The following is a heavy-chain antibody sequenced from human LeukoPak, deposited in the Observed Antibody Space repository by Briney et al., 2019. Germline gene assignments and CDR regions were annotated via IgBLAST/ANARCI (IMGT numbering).Heavy chain of an antibody. Sequence: SETLSLTCAVYGGSFSGYYWSWIRKPPGKGLEWIGEINHSGSTNYNPSLKSRVTISVDTSKNQFSLKLSSVTAADTAVYYCARGVVVVTAIDAFDIWGQGTMVTVSS. CDR2: INHSGST. V-gene: IGHV4-34*01. CDR3: ARGVVVVTAIDAFDI. CDR1: GGSFSGYY. J-gene: IGHJ3*02. D-gene: IGHD2-21*02.